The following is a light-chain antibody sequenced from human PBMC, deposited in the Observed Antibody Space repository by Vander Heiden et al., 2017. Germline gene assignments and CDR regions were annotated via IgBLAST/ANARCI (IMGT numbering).Light chain of an antibody. CDR3: RQEDSSPRT. V-gene: IGKV1-8*01. J-gene: IGKJ1*01. CDR1: QGISSY. Sequence: AIRMTQSPSSFSASTGDRVTITCRASQGISSYLAWYQQKPGKAPKLLIYAASTLQSGVPSRFSDSGSVTDFTLTIICLQSEDIATYYFRQEDSSPRTFSQGTKVELK. CDR2: AAS.